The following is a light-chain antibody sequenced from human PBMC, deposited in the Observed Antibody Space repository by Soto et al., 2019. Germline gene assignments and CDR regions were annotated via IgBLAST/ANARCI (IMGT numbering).Light chain of an antibody. V-gene: IGKV3-15*01. CDR1: QSVGSA. J-gene: IGKJ4*01. Sequence: EIVMTQSPATLSVSPGETATLSCRASQSVGSAVAWYQHKPGQAPRLLIVGASIRATGVPGRFSGGGSGTEFTLTISSRQSEDFAVYYCQQYKNWPPLTFGGGTTVEIK. CDR2: GAS. CDR3: QQYKNWPPLT.